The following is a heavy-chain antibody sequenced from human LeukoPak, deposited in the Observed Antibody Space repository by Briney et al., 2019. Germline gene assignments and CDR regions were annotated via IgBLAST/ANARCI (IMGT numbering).Heavy chain of an antibody. CDR1: GFTFSSYS. CDR2: ISTSSSYI. Sequence: GGSLRLSCAASGFTFSSYSMNWVRQAPGKGLEWVSSISTSSSYIYYADSVKGRFTISRDNSKNTLYLQMNSLRAEDTAVYYCAKDLSMNYYDSSGYEDWGQGTLVTVSS. D-gene: IGHD3-22*01. CDR3: AKDLSMNYYDSSGYED. V-gene: IGHV3-21*04. J-gene: IGHJ4*02.